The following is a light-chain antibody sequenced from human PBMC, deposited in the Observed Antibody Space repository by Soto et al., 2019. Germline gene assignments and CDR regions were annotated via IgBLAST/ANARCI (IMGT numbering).Light chain of an antibody. CDR2: GAS. V-gene: IGKV3-20*01. Sequence: EIVMTQSPATLSVSPGEGATLSCRASQSVSSNLAWYQQRPGQAPRLLIYGASGRAAGIPDRFSGSGSGTDFTLSISRLEPEDFAVYYCQQYGVSPTFGGGTKVDI. CDR1: QSVSSN. J-gene: IGKJ4*01. CDR3: QQYGVSPT.